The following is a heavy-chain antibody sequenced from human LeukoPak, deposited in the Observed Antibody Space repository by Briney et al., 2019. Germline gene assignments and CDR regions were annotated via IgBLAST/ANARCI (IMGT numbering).Heavy chain of an antibody. V-gene: IGHV1-2*02. D-gene: IGHD1-26*01. J-gene: IGHJ4*02. Sequence: ASVKVSCKASGYTFTGYYMHWVRQAPGQGLEWMGWINPNSGGTNYAQKLQGRVTMTTDTSTSTAYMELRSLRSDDTAVYYCARDFFPPGSYLDYWGQGTLVTVSS. CDR3: ARDFFPPGSYLDY. CDR1: GYTFTGYY. CDR2: INPNSGGT.